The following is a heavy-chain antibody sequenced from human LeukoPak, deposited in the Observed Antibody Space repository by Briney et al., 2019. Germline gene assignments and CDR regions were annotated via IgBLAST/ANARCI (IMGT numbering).Heavy chain of an antibody. V-gene: IGHV4-59*01. CDR2: IYYSGST. D-gene: IGHD2-2*01. CDR3: ARSSIVVVPAAAFDY. J-gene: IGHJ4*02. CDR1: GGSISSYY. Sequence: SETLSLTCTVSGGSISSYYWSWIRQPPGKGLEWTGYIYYSGSTNYNPSLKSRVTISVDTSKNQFSLELSSVTAADTAVYCCARSSIVVVPAAAFDYWGQGTLVTVSS.